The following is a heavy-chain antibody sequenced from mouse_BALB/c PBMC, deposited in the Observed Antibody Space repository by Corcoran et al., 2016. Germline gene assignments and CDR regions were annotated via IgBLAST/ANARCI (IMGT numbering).Heavy chain of an antibody. CDR3: GRSREGNYVVY. V-gene: IGHV14-3*02. CDR1: GFIIKDTY. Sequence: EVQLQQSGAELVKPGASVKLSCTASGFIIKDTYMHWVKQRPEQGLEWIGRIDPANGNTKFDPKFQDKATMTADTSSNTVYLQLSSLTSEATAVYYCGRSREGNYVVYWGQGTTLTVSS. J-gene: IGHJ2*01. D-gene: IGHD2-1*01. CDR2: IDPANGNT.